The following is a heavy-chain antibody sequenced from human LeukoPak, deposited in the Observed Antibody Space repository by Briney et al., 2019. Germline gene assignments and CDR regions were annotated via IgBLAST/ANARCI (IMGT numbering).Heavy chain of an antibody. CDR1: GFTFSSYW. Sequence: GGSLRLSCAASGFTFSSYWMSWVRQAPGKGLGWVANIKQDGSEKYYVDSVKGRFTISRDNAKNSLYLQMNSLRAEDTAVYYCARDLRARYCSGGSCYGWFDPWGQGTLVTVSS. CDR2: IKQDGSEK. D-gene: IGHD2-15*01. V-gene: IGHV3-7*01. J-gene: IGHJ5*02. CDR3: ARDLRARYCSGGSCYGWFDP.